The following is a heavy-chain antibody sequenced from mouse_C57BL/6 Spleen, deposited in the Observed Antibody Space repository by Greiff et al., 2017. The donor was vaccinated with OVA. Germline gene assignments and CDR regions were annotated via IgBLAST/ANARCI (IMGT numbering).Heavy chain of an antibody. CDR2: IYPRDGST. D-gene: IGHD1-1*01. CDR1: GYTFTSYD. CDR3: AREVQDYYGSSPWFAY. Sequence: VQRVESGPELVKPGASVKLSCKASGYTFTSYDINWVKQRPGQGLEWIGWIYPRDGSTKYNEKFKGKATLTVDTSSSTAYMELHSLTSEDSAVYFCAREVQDYYGSSPWFAYWGQGTLVTVSA. V-gene: IGHV1-85*01. J-gene: IGHJ3*01.